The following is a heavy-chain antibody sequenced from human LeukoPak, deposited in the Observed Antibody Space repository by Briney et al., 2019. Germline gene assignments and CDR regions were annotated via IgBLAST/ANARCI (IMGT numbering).Heavy chain of an antibody. Sequence: PGGSLRLSCAASGFTFSSYGMHWVRQAPGKGLEWVAVISYDGSSKYYADSVKGRFTISRDNSKNTLYLQMNSLRAEDTAVYYCAKDMSNWGQGTLVTVSS. J-gene: IGHJ4*02. D-gene: IGHD3-10*02. V-gene: IGHV3-30*18. CDR3: AKDMSN. CDR1: GFTFSSYG. CDR2: ISYDGSSK.